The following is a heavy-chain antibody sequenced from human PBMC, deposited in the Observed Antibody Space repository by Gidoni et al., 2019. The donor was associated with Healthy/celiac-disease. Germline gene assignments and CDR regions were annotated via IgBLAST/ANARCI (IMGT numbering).Heavy chain of an antibody. CDR1: GGSISSYY. J-gene: IGHJ4*02. CDR3: ARGGDYYDSSGYPFDY. D-gene: IGHD3-22*01. V-gene: IGHV4-59*01. CDR2: IYYSGST. Sequence: QVQLQESGPGLVQPSETLSLTCTVSGGSISSYYWSWIRQPPGKGLEWIGYIYYSGSTNYNPSLKSRVTISVDTSKNQFSLKLSSVTAADTAVYYCARGGDYYDSSGYPFDYWGQGTLVTVSS.